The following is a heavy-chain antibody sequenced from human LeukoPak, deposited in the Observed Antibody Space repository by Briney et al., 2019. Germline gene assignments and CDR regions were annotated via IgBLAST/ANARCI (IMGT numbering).Heavy chain of an antibody. Sequence: GGSLRLSCAASGFTFSDYYMSWIRQAPGKGLEWVSYISSGSSTIFYADSVKGRFTVSRDNGKRSVYLHMNSLRAEDTAMYYCARDYGGNYYYYYMDVWGKGTTVTVSS. J-gene: IGHJ6*03. V-gene: IGHV3-11*04. CDR1: GFTFSDYY. D-gene: IGHD4-23*01. CDR2: ISSGSSTI. CDR3: ARDYGGNYYYYYMDV.